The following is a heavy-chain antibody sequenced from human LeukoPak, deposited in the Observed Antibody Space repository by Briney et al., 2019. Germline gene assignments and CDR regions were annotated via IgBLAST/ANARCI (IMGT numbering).Heavy chain of an antibody. CDR1: GFTFSSYS. J-gene: IGHJ4*02. V-gene: IGHV3-21*04. CDR2: ISSSSSYI. CDR3: APRWSSSWYDAGGFDY. D-gene: IGHD6-13*01. Sequence: GGSLRLSCAASGFTFSSYSMNWVRQAPGKGLEWVSSISSSSSYIYYADSVKGRSTISRDNAKNSLYLQMNSLRAEDAAVYYCAPRWSSSWYDAGGFDYWGQGTLVTVSS.